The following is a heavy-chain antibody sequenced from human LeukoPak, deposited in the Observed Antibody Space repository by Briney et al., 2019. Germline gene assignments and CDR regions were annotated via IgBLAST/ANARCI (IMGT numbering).Heavy chain of an antibody. D-gene: IGHD3-10*01. V-gene: IGHV1-69*04. CDR1: GGTFSSYA. CDR2: IIPILGIA. J-gene: IGHJ6*02. Sequence: GASVKVSCKASGGTFSSYAISWVRQAPGQGLEWMGRIIPILGIANYAQKFQGRVTITADKSTSTAYMELSSLRSEDTAVYYCAAIRPSGNYYYYYGMDVWGQGTTVTVSS. CDR3: AAIRPSGNYYYYYGMDV.